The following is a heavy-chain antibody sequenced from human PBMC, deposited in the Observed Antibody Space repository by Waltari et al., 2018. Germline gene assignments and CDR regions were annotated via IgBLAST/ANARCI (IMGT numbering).Heavy chain of an antibody. CDR1: GFTFSSYA. J-gene: IGHJ4*02. D-gene: IGHD3-22*01. V-gene: IGHV3-23*01. Sequence: EVQLLESGGGLVQPGGSLRLSCAASGFTFSSYAMSWVRQAPGKGLEWVSAISGSGGSTYYADSVKGRFTISRDNSKNTLYLQMNSLRAEDTAVYYCAKDLYYYDSSGYYYFDYWGQGTLVTVSS. CDR3: AKDLYYYDSSGYYYFDY. CDR2: ISGSGGST.